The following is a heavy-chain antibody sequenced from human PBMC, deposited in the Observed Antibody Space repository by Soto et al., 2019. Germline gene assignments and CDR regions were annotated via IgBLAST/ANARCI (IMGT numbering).Heavy chain of an antibody. Sequence: GGSLRLSCAASGFTFSSYSMNWVRQAPGKGLEWVSSISSSSSYIYYADSVKGRFTISRDNAKNSLYLQMNSLRAEDTAVYYCARGSYYYGSGSYYNLNYWGQGALVTVSS. V-gene: IGHV3-21*01. D-gene: IGHD3-10*01. J-gene: IGHJ4*02. CDR1: GFTFSSYS. CDR3: ARGSYYYGSGSYYNLNY. CDR2: ISSSSSYI.